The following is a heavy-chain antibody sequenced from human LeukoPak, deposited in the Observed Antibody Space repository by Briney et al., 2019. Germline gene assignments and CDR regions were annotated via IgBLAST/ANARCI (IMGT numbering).Heavy chain of an antibody. J-gene: IGHJ6*02. CDR2: ISGIGGST. CDR1: GFTFSTYA. Sequence: PGGSLRLSCTASGFTFSTYAMSWVRQAPGKGLEWVSGISGIGGSTYYADSVEGRFTISRDNSKNTLYLQMNSLRAEDTAVYYCAKTLLRTIYYYYGMDVWGQGTTVTVSS. D-gene: IGHD3-22*01. CDR3: AKTLLRTIYYYYGMDV. V-gene: IGHV3-23*01.